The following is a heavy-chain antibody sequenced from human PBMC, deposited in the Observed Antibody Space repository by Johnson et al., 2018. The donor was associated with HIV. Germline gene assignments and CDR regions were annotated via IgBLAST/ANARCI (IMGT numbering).Heavy chain of an antibody. J-gene: IGHJ3*02. V-gene: IGHV3-30*04. D-gene: IGHD5-18*01. Sequence: QVQLVESGGGVVQPGRSLRLSCAASGFTFRTFPMHWVRQAPGKGLEWMAFISYNEDKKYYADSVKGRFIISRDNSKNILYLQMNSLRAEDTATYYCARLPSGYNRDTFNIWGQGTMVTVSS. CDR3: ARLPSGYNRDTFNI. CDR2: ISYNEDKK. CDR1: GFTFRTFP.